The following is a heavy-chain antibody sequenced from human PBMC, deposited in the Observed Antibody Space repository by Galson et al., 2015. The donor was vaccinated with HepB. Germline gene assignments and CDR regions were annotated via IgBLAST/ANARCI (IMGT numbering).Heavy chain of an antibody. Sequence: SLRLSCAASGFTISSYGMHWVRQAPGKGLEWVAFIRYDGTNKDYADSVKGRFTISRDNSKNTVYLQMYSLRAEDTAVYFCAKDYSSGWNLDYWGQGTLVTVSS. D-gene: IGHD6-19*01. CDR1: GFTISSYG. J-gene: IGHJ4*02. CDR2: IRYDGTNK. CDR3: AKDYSSGWNLDY. V-gene: IGHV3-30*02.